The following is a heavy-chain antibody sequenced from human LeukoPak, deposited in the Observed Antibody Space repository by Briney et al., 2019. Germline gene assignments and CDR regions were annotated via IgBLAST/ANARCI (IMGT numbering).Heavy chain of an antibody. CDR2: IIPIFGTA. V-gene: IGHV1-69*13. D-gene: IGHD2-2*01. Sequence: SVKVSCKASGGTFSSYAISWVRQAPGQGLEWMGGIIPIFGTANYAQKFQGRVTITADESTSTAYMELSSLRSEDTAVYYCAIIVVPAAISGFYYYGMDVWGQGTTVTVSS. CDR3: AIIVVPAAISGFYYYGMDV. J-gene: IGHJ6*02. CDR1: GGTFSSYA.